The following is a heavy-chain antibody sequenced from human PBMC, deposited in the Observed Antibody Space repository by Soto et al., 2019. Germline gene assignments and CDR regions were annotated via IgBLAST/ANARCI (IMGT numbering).Heavy chain of an antibody. CDR2: ISSSSGTI. CDR3: ARESYDSSGYYPDY. D-gene: IGHD3-22*01. V-gene: IGHV3-48*02. J-gene: IGHJ4*02. Sequence: GGSLRLSCAASGFTFSSYSMNWVRQAPGKGLEWVSYISSSSGTIYYADSVKGRFTISRDNAKKSLYLQMNSLRDEDTAVYYCARESYDSSGYYPDYWGQGTLVTVSS. CDR1: GFTFSSYS.